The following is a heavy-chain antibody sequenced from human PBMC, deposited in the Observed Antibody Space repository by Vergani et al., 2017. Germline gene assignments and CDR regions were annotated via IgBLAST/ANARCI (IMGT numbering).Heavy chain of an antibody. CDR3: ARGLYPATAIGEYYFDY. V-gene: IGHV4-61*02. D-gene: IGHD2-2*02. CDR2: IYTSGAT. Sequence: QVQLQESGPGLVKPSQTLSLTCTVSGGSFSTGGQSWTWLRQSAGKGLEWIGSIYTSGATNYNPSLRSRAIMSVDASKKQFSLKLSSVTAADTAVYYCARGLYPATAIGEYYFDYWGQGTLVTVSS. J-gene: IGHJ4*02. CDR1: GGSFSTGGQS.